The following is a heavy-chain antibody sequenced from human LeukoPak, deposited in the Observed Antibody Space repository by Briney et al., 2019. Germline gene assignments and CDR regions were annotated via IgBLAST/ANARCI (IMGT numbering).Heavy chain of an antibody. J-gene: IGHJ4*02. CDR3: ARRFDMVRVDY. CDR2: INPRGGST. D-gene: IGHD3-10*01. Sequence: ASVKVSCKASGYTFTSHFMHWVRQAPGQGLEWMGIINPRGGSTSYTQKFQGRVTMTRDTSTSTVYMELSSLRSEDTAVYYCARRFDMVRVDYWGQGTLVTVSS. CDR1: GYTFTSHF. V-gene: IGHV1-46*01.